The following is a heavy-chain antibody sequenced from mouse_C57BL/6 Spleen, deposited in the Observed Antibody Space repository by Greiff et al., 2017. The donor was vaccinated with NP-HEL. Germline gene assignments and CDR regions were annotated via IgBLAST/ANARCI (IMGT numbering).Heavy chain of an antibody. J-gene: IGHJ3*01. CDR1: GYTFTSYW. V-gene: IGHV1-7*01. CDR2: INPSSGYT. Sequence: VQLQQSGAELAKPGASVKLSCKASGYTFTSYWMHWVKQRPGQGLEWIGYINPSSGYTKYNQKFKDKATLTADKSSSTAYMQLSSLTYEDSAVYYCARSHVSNPPWFAYLGQGTLVTVSA. CDR3: ARSHVSNPPWFAY. D-gene: IGHD2-5*01.